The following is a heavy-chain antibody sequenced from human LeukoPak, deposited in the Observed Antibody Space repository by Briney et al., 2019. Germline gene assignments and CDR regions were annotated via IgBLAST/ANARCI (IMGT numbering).Heavy chain of an antibody. J-gene: IGHJ6*03. CDR1: GGSFSGYY. CDR3: ARVVVAATFYYYYYMDA. V-gene: IGHV4-59*01. D-gene: IGHD2-15*01. CDR2: IYYSGST. Sequence: SETLSLTCAVYGGSFSGYYWSWIRQPPGKGLEWIGYIYYSGSTNYNPSLKSRVTISVDTSKNQFSLKLSSVTAADTAVYYCARVVVAATFYYYYYMDAWGKGTTVTVSS.